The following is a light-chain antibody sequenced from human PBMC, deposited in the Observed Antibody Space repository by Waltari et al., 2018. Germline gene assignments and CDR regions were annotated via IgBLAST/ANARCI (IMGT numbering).Light chain of an antibody. CDR1: SPNIGSYS. CDR3: GTWDNNLSPGGV. V-gene: IGLV1-51*01. Sequence: QSVLTQPPSVSAAPGQKVTISCPGSSPNIGSYSVSWYQQLPGTAPKLLIYDDYKRPSGIPDRFSGSKSGTSATLGITGLQTGDEAEYYCGTWDNNLSPGGVFGGGTKLTVL. J-gene: IGLJ3*02. CDR2: DDY.